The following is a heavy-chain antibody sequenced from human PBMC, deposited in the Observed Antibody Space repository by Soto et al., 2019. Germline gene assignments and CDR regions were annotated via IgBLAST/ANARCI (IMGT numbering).Heavy chain of an antibody. CDR2: IKQDGSEK. V-gene: IGHV3-7*01. Sequence: GGSLRLSCAASGFTFSSYWMSWVRQAPGKGLEWVANIKQDGSEKYYVDSVKGRFTISRDNAKNSLYLQMNSLRAEDTAVYYCARLPILYFDWLLSSYFDYWGQGTLVTVSS. CDR3: ARLPILYFDWLLSSYFDY. J-gene: IGHJ4*02. CDR1: GFTFSSYW. D-gene: IGHD3-9*01.